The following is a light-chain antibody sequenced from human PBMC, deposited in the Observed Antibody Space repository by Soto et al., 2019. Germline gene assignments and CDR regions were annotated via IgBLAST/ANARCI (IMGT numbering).Light chain of an antibody. V-gene: IGKV3-11*01. Sequence: EIVLTQSPATLSLSPGERATLSCRASQGVSSYLAWYQQKPGQAPRLLIYDASNRATGIPARFSGSGSGTDFTLTISSLEPEDLAVYFCQQRSNWPLTFGGGTQVEIK. J-gene: IGKJ4*01. CDR2: DAS. CDR3: QQRSNWPLT. CDR1: QGVSSY.